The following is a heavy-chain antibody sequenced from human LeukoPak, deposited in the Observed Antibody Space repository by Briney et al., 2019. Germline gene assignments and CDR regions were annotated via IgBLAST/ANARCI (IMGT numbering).Heavy chain of an antibody. CDR1: GGSTSSYY. Sequence: SETLSLTCTVSGGSTSSYYWSWIRQPPGKGLEWIGYIFYSGSTNYNPSLKSRVTISVDTSKNQFSLKLSSVTAADTAVYYCARFPASGEMAYYFDYWGQGTLVTVSS. D-gene: IGHD5-24*01. CDR2: IFYSGST. CDR3: ARFPASGEMAYYFDY. J-gene: IGHJ4*02. V-gene: IGHV4-59*01.